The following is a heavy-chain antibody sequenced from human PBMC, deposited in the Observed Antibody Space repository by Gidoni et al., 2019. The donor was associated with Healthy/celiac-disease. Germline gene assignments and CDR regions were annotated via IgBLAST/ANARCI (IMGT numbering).Heavy chain of an antibody. J-gene: IGHJ3*02. D-gene: IGHD2-21*01. Sequence: IWYDGSNKYYADSVKGRFTISRDNSKNTLYLQMNSLRAEDTAVYYCARDSDGAFDIWGQGTMVTVSS. CDR2: IWYDGSNK. V-gene: IGHV3-33*01. CDR3: ARDSDGAFDI.